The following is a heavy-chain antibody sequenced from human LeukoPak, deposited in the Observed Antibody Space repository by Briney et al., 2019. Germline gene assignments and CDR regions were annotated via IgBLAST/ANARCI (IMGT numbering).Heavy chain of an antibody. Sequence: ATVKISCKASGYTFTDYYMHWVQQAPGKGLEWMGRVDPEDGETIYAEKFQGRVTITADTSTDTAYMELSSLRSEDTAVYYCANRAAGGPRGPHDAFDIWGQGTMVTVSS. CDR2: VDPEDGET. V-gene: IGHV1-69-2*01. J-gene: IGHJ3*02. CDR3: ANRAAGGPRGPHDAFDI. CDR1: GYTFTDYY. D-gene: IGHD4-23*01.